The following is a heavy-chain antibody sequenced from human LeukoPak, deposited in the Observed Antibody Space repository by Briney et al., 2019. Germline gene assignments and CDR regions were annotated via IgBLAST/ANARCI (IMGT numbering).Heavy chain of an antibody. J-gene: IGHJ5*02. V-gene: IGHV4-31*03. D-gene: IGHD2-2*01. CDR2: ISYSESA. Sequence: SETLSLTCTVSGGSISSGGYYWSWIRQHPGKGLEWIGYISYSESAYYNPSLNSRFTISVDTSKNQFSLKLSSVTAADTAVYYCARSGCSSTSCYVREPSNCPACWFDPWGQGTLVTVSS. CDR1: GGSISSGGYY. CDR3: ARSGCSSTSCYVREPSNCPACWFDP.